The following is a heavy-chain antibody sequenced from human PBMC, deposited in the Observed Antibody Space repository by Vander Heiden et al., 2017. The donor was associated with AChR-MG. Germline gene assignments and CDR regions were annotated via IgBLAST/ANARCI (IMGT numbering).Heavy chain of an antibody. D-gene: IGHD2-15*01. CDR3: AREVVVVAATPPYYYGMDV. J-gene: IGHJ6*02. CDR1: GYTFTSYD. CDR2: MNPNSGNT. Sequence: QVQLVQSGAEVKKPGASVKVSCKASGYTFTSYDINWVRQATGQGLEWMGWMNPNSGNTGYAQKFQGRVTMTRNTSISTAYMELSSLRSEDTAVYYCAREVVVVAATPPYYYGMDVWGQGTTVTVSS. V-gene: IGHV1-8*01.